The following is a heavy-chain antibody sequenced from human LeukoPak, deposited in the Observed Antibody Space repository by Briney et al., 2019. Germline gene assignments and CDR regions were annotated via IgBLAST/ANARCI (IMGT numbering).Heavy chain of an antibody. J-gene: IGHJ3*02. CDR3: ARAEVFRGVTLDAFDI. CDR2: IWYDGSNK. Sequence: GGSLRLSCAASGFTFSSYGMPWVRQAPVKGLEWVAVIWYDGSNKYYADSVKGRFTISRDNSKNTLYLQMNSLRAEDTAVYYCARAEVFRGVTLDAFDIWGQGTMVTVSS. D-gene: IGHD3-10*01. V-gene: IGHV3-33*01. CDR1: GFTFSSYG.